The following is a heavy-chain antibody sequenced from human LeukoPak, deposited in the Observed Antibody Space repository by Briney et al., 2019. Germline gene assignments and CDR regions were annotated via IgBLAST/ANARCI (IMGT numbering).Heavy chain of an antibody. Sequence: GGSLRLSCAASGFTFSSYAMSWVRQVPGKGLEWVSAISGSGGSTYYADSVKGRFTISRDNSKDTLYLQMNSLRAEGTAVYYCAKLITYDFWSGHDYWGQGTLVTVSS. CDR3: AKLITYDFWSGHDY. CDR1: GFTFSSYA. J-gene: IGHJ4*02. CDR2: ISGSGGST. V-gene: IGHV3-23*01. D-gene: IGHD3-3*01.